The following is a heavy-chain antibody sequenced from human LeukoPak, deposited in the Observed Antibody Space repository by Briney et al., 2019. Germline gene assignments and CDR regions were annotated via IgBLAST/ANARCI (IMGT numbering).Heavy chain of an antibody. CDR3: ARFGAVAGRGNWFDP. V-gene: IGHV4-39*07. Sequence: SETLSLTCTVSGGSISSSSYYWGWIRQPPGKGPEWIGSIYYSGSTYYNPSLKSRVTISVDTSKNQFSLKLSSVTAADTAVYYCARFGAVAGRGNWFDPWGQGTLVTVSS. J-gene: IGHJ5*02. D-gene: IGHD6-19*01. CDR1: GGSISSSSYY. CDR2: IYYSGST.